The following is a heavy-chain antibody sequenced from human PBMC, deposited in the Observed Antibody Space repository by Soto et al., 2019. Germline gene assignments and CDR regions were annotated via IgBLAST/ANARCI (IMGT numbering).Heavy chain of an antibody. CDR2: VHYSGNT. Sequence: TLSLTCTVSGGSTSSYFLTWIRQSPGKGLQWIGYVHYSGNTNYNPSLKSRVTMSVDTSKNQFSLRLTSVTAADTAVYYCARMNQLAPKRNAFDIWGQGTMVTVSS. CDR1: GGSTSSYF. D-gene: IGHD1-1*01. V-gene: IGHV4-59*01. CDR3: ARMNQLAPKRNAFDI. J-gene: IGHJ3*02.